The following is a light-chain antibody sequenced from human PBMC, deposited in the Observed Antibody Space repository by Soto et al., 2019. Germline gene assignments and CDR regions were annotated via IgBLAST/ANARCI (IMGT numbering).Light chain of an antibody. CDR3: SSYTTSSTHVV. CDR2: DVS. J-gene: IGLJ2*01. CDR1: SSDVGSYNY. Sequence: QSVLTQPASVSGSPGQSITISCTGTSSDVGSYNYVSWYQQYPGKAPKLMIYDVSNRPSGVSYRFSGSKSGNTASLTFSGLQAEDEADYYCSSYTTSSTHVVFGGGTKVTVL. V-gene: IGLV2-14*01.